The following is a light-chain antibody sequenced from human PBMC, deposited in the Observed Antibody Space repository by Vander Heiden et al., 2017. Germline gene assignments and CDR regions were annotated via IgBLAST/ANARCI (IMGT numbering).Light chain of an antibody. CDR2: EVT. J-gene: IGLJ2*01. CDR1: SSDVGGYNY. Sequence: QSALTQPPSATGSPGPSVTISCTGTSSDVGGYNYVSWYHHPPCNAHKLVVYEVTNRPAGVPDRFSGSKSVNTASLTVSGLQAEDEADYYCSAYADSNNLVFGGGTRLTVL. V-gene: IGLV2-8*01. CDR3: SAYADSNNLV.